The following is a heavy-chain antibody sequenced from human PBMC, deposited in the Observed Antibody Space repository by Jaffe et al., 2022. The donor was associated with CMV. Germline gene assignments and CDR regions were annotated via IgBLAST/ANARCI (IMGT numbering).Heavy chain of an antibody. CDR1: GYTFTGYY. D-gene: IGHD6-19*01. Sequence: QVQLVQSGAEVKKPGASVKVSCKASGYTFTGYYMHWVRQAPGQGLEWMGWINPNSGGTNYAQKFQGRVTMTRDTSISTAYMELSRLRSDDTAVYYCARDTIGGWYGFSVLRGMDVWGQGTTVTVSS. J-gene: IGHJ6*02. CDR3: ARDTIGGWYGFSVLRGMDV. CDR2: INPNSGGT. V-gene: IGHV1-2*02.